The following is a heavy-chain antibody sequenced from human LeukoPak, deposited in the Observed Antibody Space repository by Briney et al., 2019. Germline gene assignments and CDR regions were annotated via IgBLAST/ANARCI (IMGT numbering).Heavy chain of an antibody. J-gene: IGHJ3*02. Sequence: PSETLSLTCTVSGGSMKSNSYYWGWIRQPPGKGLEWIGNIYYSGSTYYNPSLKSRLTISVDTSKNQFSLELSSVTAADTATYYCARDWGESRDAFDIWGQGTMVTVSS. CDR3: ARDWGESRDAFDI. V-gene: IGHV4-39*07. CDR2: IYYSGST. CDR1: GGSMKSNSYY. D-gene: IGHD3-16*01.